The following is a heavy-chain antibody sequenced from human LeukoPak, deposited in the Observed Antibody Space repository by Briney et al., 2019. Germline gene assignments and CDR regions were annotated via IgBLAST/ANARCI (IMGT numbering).Heavy chain of an antibody. CDR2: IKQDGSEK. V-gene: IGHV3-7*03. Sequence: PGGSLRLSCAASGFTLSSYRMIWLRQAPGKGLEWVANIKQDGSEKYYVDSVKGRFTISRDNAKNSLYLQMNSLRAEDTAVYYCARSLQLWFFGHEYFQHWGEGTLVTVSS. CDR1: GFTLSSYR. D-gene: IGHD5-18*01. J-gene: IGHJ1*01. CDR3: ARSLQLWFFGHEYFQH.